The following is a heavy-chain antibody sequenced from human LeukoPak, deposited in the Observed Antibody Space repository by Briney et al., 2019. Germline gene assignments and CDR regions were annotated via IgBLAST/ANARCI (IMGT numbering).Heavy chain of an antibody. V-gene: IGHV3-11*04. CDR2: ISSRGSTI. CDR1: GFTFSDYY. Sequence: PGGSLRLSCAASGFTFSDYYMSWIRQAPGKGLEWVSYISSRGSTIYYADSVKGRFTISRDNAKNSLYLQMNSLRAEDTAVYYCARDPSIAARRRAFDIWGQGTMVTVSS. J-gene: IGHJ3*02. CDR3: ARDPSIAARRRAFDI. D-gene: IGHD6-6*01.